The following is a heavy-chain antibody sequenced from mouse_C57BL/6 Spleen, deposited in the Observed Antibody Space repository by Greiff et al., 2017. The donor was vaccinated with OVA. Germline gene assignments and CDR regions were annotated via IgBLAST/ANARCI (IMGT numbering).Heavy chain of an antibody. CDR3: ARSSPYYSNYAWFAY. Sequence: VVKPGASVKISCKASGYTFTDYYMNWVKQSHGKSLEWIGDINPNNGGTSYNQKFKGKATLTVDKSSSTAYMELRSLTSEDSAVYYCARSSPYYSNYAWFAYWGQGTLVTVSA. V-gene: IGHV1-26*01. CDR1: GYTFTDYY. J-gene: IGHJ3*01. CDR2: INPNNGGT. D-gene: IGHD2-5*01.